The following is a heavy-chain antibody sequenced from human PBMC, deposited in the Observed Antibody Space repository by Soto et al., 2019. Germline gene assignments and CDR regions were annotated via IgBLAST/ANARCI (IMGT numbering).Heavy chain of an antibody. D-gene: IGHD3-3*01. CDR1: GYPVTAYY. J-gene: IGHJ3*02. V-gene: IGHV1-2*02. Sequence: QLHLVQSGAVVKKPGASVTVSCSASGYPVTAYYMHWVRQAPGRGLEWMGGINPATGAAKYTQTCQGRVTMARDTATSTVFMEPGGLTSGDTAVFNCARGGGVGVAGSAAFDMWGQGTLVTVSS. CDR3: ARGGGVGVAGSAAFDM. CDR2: INPATGAA.